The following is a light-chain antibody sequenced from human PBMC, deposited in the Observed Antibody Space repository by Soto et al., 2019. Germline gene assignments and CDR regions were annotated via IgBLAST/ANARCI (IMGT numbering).Light chain of an antibody. CDR1: SSNIGAGYD. CDR3: QSYDSSLFWV. V-gene: IGLV1-40*01. CDR2: GNS. Sequence: QSVLTQPPSVSAAPGQRVTLSCTGSSSNIGAGYDVHWYQQLPGTAPKLLIYGNSNRPSGVPDRFSGSKSGTSASLAITGLQAEDEADYYCQSYDSSLFWVFGGGPKLTVL. J-gene: IGLJ3*02.